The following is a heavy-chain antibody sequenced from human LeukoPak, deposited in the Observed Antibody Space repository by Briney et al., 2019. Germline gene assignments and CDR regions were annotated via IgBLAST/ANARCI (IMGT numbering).Heavy chain of an antibody. V-gene: IGHV3-48*03. CDR3: ATLTVASSFDY. J-gene: IGHJ4*02. D-gene: IGHD6-19*01. CDR1: GFAFSVYE. CDR2: ISSSGGTR. Sequence: GGSLRLSCAASGFAFSVYEMYWVRQAPGKGLEWVSYISSSGGTRYYADSVKGRFSVSRDNAKNSLYLQMNSLRAEDTAVYYCATLTVASSFDYWGQGTLVTVSS.